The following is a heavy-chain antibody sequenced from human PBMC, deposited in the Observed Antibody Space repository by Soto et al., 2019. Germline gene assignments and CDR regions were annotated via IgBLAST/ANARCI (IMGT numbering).Heavy chain of an antibody. D-gene: IGHD3-3*01. J-gene: IGHJ6*02. CDR2: VYYSGST. CDR3: ARDEVRGPNYDFWSGYYVSPYYYYGMDV. CDR1: GGSISSSSYY. V-gene: IGHV4-39*07. Sequence: SETLSLTCTVSGGSISSSSYYWGWIRQPPGKGLEWIGSVYYSGSTYYNPSLKSRVTISVDTSKNQFSLKLSSVTAADTAVYYCARDEVRGPNYDFWSGYYVSPYYYYGMDVWGQGTTVTVSS.